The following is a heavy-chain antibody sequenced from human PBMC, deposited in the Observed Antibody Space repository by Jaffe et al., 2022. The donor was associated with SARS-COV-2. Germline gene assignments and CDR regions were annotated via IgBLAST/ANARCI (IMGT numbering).Heavy chain of an antibody. CDR3: ARHGVAGKPNYFDF. V-gene: IGHV5-10-1*03. D-gene: IGHD6-19*01. J-gene: IGHJ4*02. Sequence: EVQLVQSGAEVKKPGESLRISCEGSGYSFTSYWISWVRQMPGKGLEWMGRIDPSDSYSNYSPSFQGHVTISADKSTNTAYLQWSSLKASDTAMYYCARHGVAGKPNYFDFWGQGTPVTVSS. CDR2: IDPSDSYS. CDR1: GYSFTSYW.